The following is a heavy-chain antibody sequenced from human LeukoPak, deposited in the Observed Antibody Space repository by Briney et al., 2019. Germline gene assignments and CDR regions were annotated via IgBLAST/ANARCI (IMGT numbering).Heavy chain of an antibody. Sequence: GGSLRLSCAASGFTFSSYAMSWVRQAPGKGLEWVSTISGSGGSAYYADSVKGRFTISRDYSKNTLYLQMNSLRAEDTAVYYCAKWFGELSPSLDYWGQGTLVTVSS. CDR3: AKWFGELSPSLDY. V-gene: IGHV3-23*01. CDR2: ISGSGGSA. D-gene: IGHD3-10*01. J-gene: IGHJ4*02. CDR1: GFTFSSYA.